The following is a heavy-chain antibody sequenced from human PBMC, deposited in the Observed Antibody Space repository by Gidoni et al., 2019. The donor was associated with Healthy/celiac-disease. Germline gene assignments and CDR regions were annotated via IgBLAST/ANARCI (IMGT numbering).Heavy chain of an antibody. D-gene: IGHD3-16*01. J-gene: IGHJ3*01. Sequence: QVQLQQWGAGLLKPSETLSLTSAVYGCSFSGYYWSWIRQPPGKGLEWIGEINHSGSTNYNPSLKSRVTISVDTSKNQFSLKLSSVTAADTAVYYCARGLGLIDYWGQGTMVTVSS. CDR2: INHSGST. CDR3: ARGLGLIDY. V-gene: IGHV4-34*01. CDR1: GCSFSGYY.